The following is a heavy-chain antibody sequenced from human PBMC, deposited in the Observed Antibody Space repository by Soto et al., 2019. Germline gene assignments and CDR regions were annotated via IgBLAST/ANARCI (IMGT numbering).Heavy chain of an antibody. CDR1: EFTLSSHL. V-gene: IGHV3-30*03. D-gene: IGHD1-26*01. J-gene: IGHJ4*02. CDR2: ISNDGDYK. CDR3: ARDEAFSAPYYLDY. Sequence: VQLVESGGGVVQPGRSLRLSCVASEFTLSSHLMHWVRQAPGKGLEWVAFISNDGDYKNYADSVKGRFTISRDNSKDTVYLEIHSLRPEDTALYHCARDEAFSAPYYLDYWGQGTLVIVS.